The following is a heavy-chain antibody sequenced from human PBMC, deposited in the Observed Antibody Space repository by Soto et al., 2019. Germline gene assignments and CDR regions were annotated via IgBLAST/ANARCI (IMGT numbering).Heavy chain of an antibody. V-gene: IGHV4-59*01. J-gene: IGHJ5*02. CDR2: IYYSGST. D-gene: IGHD5-18*01. CDR3: ASDPRVDTAMVTLGVWFDP. Sequence: PSDTLSLTCTVSGGSISIYYWSWIRQPPGKGLEWIGYIYYSGSTNYNPSLKSRVTISVDTSKNQFSLKLSSVTAADTAVYYCASDPRVDTAMVTLGVWFDPWGQGTLVTVSS. CDR1: GGSISIYY.